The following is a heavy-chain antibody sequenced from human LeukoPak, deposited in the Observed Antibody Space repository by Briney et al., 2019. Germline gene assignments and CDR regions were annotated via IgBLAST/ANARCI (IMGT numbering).Heavy chain of an antibody. CDR2: ISSDGSNK. Sequence: PGGSLRLSCAASGFTFSIYAMHWVRQAPGKGLEWVAFISSDGSNKYYADSVKGRFTISRDNSKNTLYLQMNSLRAEDTAVYYCARGRYYYDSSGYYYWGQGTLVTVSS. V-gene: IGHV3-30-3*01. CDR1: GFTFSIYA. CDR3: ARGRYYYDSSGYYY. J-gene: IGHJ4*02. D-gene: IGHD3-22*01.